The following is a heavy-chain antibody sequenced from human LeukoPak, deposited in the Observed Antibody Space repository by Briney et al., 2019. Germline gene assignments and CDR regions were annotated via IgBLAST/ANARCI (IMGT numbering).Heavy chain of an antibody. Sequence: GGSLRLSCAASGFTFSTFAMIWVRQPPGKGLEWVSSIFPSGGEIHYADSVRGRFTIFRDNSRSTLSLQMNSLRAEDTAIYYCATYRQVLLPFESWGQGTLVTVSS. CDR3: ATYRQVLLPFES. CDR2: IFPSGGEI. D-gene: IGHD2-8*02. J-gene: IGHJ4*02. CDR1: GFTFSTFA. V-gene: IGHV3-23*01.